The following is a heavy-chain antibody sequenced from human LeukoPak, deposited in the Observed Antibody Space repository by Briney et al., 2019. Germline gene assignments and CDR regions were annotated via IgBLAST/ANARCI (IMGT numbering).Heavy chain of an antibody. CDR1: GGSISSYY. J-gene: IGHJ4*02. V-gene: IGHV4-59*13. CDR3: TRGNGWYYY. Sequence: VKPSETLSLTCTVSGGSISSYYWSWIRQPPGKGLEWIGYIRYNGTSTYNPSLKSRLTISVDTSKNHFSLKLTSVTAADTAVYYCTRGNGWYYYWGQGTLVTVSS. D-gene: IGHD6-19*01. CDR2: IRYNGTS.